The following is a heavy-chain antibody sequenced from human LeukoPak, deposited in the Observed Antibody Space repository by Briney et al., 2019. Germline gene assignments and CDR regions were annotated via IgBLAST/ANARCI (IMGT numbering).Heavy chain of an antibody. CDR3: ARHLVVATGVDYYYYMDV. D-gene: IGHD5-12*01. J-gene: IGHJ6*03. V-gene: IGHV3-21*01. CDR1: GFPFSSYS. CDR2: ISSRSSYI. Sequence: PGGSLRLSCAASGFPFSSYSMNWVRQAPGKGLEWVSSISSRSSYIYYADSVKGRFTISRDNAKNSLYLQMNSLRAEDTAVYYCARHLVVATGVDYYYYMDVWGKGTTVTVSS.